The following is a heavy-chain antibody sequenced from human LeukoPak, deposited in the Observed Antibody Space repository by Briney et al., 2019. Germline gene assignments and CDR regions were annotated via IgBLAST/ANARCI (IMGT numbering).Heavy chain of an antibody. CDR1: GGSVSSGSYY. D-gene: IGHD1-26*01. J-gene: IGHJ4*02. CDR3: ARWSGSYFYFDY. CDR2: IYYSGST. Sequence: SETLSLTCTVSGGSVSSGSYYWSWIRQPPGKGLEWIGYIYYSGSTNYNPSLKSRVTISVDTSKNQFSLRLSSVTAADTAVYYCARWSGSYFYFDYWGQGTLVTVSS. V-gene: IGHV4-61*01.